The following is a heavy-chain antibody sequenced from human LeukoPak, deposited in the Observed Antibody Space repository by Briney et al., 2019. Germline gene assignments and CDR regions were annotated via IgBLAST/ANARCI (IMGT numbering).Heavy chain of an antibody. CDR2: ISYDGSNK. V-gene: IGHV3-30*04. CDR1: GFTFSSYA. CDR3: ARGGVDYGSGTYYLMYYFDY. D-gene: IGHD3-10*01. Sequence: SGGSLRLSCAASGFTFSSYAMHWVRQAPGKGLDWVAVISYDGSNKYYADSVKGRFTISRDDPHNTLYLQMNSLRAEDTAVYFCARGGVDYGSGTYYLMYYFDYWGQEALVTVSS. J-gene: IGHJ4*02.